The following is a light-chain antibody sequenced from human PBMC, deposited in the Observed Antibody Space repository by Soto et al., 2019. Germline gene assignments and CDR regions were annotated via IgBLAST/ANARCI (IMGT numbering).Light chain of an antibody. CDR1: SGHSSYI. V-gene: IGLV4-60*03. CDR3: ETWDTNNHLV. CDR2: LEGSGSY. J-gene: IGLJ2*01. Sequence: QAVLTQSSSASASLGSSVKLTCTLSSGHSSYIIAWHQQQPGKAPRYLMKLEGSGSYNKGSGVPDRFSGSSSGADRYLTISNLQSEDEADYYCETWDTNNHLVFGGGTKLTVL.